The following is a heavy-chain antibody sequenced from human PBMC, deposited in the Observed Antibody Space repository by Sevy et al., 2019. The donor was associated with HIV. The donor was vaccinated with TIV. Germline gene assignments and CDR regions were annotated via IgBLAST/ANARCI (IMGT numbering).Heavy chain of an antibody. D-gene: IGHD3-10*01. V-gene: IGHV3-23*01. CDR3: AKEWTQLSYWFGEFDY. CDR2: ISRSGDNT. CDR1: GFTFSSYA. Sequence: GALRLSCAASGFTFSSYAMSWVRQAPGKGLEWVSGISRSGDNTYYADSVRGRFSISRDNSKDTLYLQMNSLRADDTALYYCAKEWTQLSYWFGEFDYWGQGTLVTVSS. J-gene: IGHJ4*02.